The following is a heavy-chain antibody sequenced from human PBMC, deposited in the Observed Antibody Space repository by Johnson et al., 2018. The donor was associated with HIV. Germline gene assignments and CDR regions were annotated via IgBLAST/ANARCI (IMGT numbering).Heavy chain of an antibody. D-gene: IGHD1-26*01. CDR2: IYSGGST. Sequence: VQLVESGGGVVQPGGSLRLSCAPSGFTFSSYYMSWVRQAPGKGLEWVSVIYSGGSTYYADSVKGRFTISRDNSKNTLYLQMNSLRAEDTAVDYCAKGEELQADYDAFDIWGQGTMVTVSS. V-gene: IGHV3-66*01. CDR1: GFTFSSYY. CDR3: AKGEELQADYDAFDI. J-gene: IGHJ3*02.